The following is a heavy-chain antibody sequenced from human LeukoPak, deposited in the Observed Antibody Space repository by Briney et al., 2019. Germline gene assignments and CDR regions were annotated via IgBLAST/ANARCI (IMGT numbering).Heavy chain of an antibody. J-gene: IGHJ4*02. V-gene: IGHV3-7*01. D-gene: IGHD3-10*01. Sequence: PGGSLRLSCAASGFTFSSYSMNWVRQAPGKGLEWVANIKTDGSEKYYGDSVKGRFTISRDNAKNSLYLQMNSLRAEDTAVYYCARGDLWLGHWGQGSLVTVSS. CDR1: GFTFSSYS. CDR2: IKTDGSEK. CDR3: ARGDLWLGH.